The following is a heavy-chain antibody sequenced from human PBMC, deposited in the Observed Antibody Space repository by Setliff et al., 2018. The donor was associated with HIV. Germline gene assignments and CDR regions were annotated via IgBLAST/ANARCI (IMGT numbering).Heavy chain of an antibody. V-gene: IGHV3-30*03. D-gene: IGHD2-15*01. CDR2: ISYDASNK. CDR3: ARIDLGGFDI. Sequence: GGSLRLSCAASGFTFSSYWMSWVRQAPGKGLEWVAVISYDASNKYYADSVKGRFSISRDNSKNTLFLQMNSLRAEDTAVYYCARIDLGGFDIWGQGTMVTVSS. J-gene: IGHJ3*02. CDR1: GFTFSSYW.